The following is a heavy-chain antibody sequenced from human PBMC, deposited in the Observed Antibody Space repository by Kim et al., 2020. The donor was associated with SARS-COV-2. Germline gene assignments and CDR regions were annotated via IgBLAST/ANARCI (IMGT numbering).Heavy chain of an antibody. J-gene: IGHJ1*01. CDR2: IRSKAYGGTT. CDR1: GFTFGDYA. D-gene: IGHD6-13*01. CDR3: TRLSSSWYGSAEYFQH. V-gene: IGHV3-49*04. Sequence: GGSLRLSCTASGFTFGDYAMSWVRQAPGKGLEWVGFIRSKAYGGTTEYAASVKGRFTISRDDSKSIAYLQMNSLKTEAIAVYYCTRLSSSWYGSAEYFQHWGQGTLVTVSS.